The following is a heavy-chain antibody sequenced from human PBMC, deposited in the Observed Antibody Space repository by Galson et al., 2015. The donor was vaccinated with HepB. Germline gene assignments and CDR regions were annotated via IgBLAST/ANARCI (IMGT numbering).Heavy chain of an antibody. CDR2: IYPRDSDT. J-gene: IGHJ4*02. V-gene: IGHV5-51*01. CDR1: GFSFTSYR. D-gene: IGHD1-26*01. CDR3: ARHSGRYFDMDY. Sequence: QSGAEVKKPGESLKISCQGSGFSFTSYRIAWVRQMPGKGLEWMGNIYPRDSDTRNSPSFQGQVTISADKSISAAYLQWSSPKASDTAMYYCARHSGRYFDMDYWGQGTLVTVSS.